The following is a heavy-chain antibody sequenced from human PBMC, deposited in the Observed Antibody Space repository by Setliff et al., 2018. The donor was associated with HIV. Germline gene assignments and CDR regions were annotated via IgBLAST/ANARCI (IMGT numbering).Heavy chain of an antibody. J-gene: IGHJ3*01. CDR3: ARDRSEVVVDGPHDVFDV. D-gene: IGHD2-15*01. Sequence: SETLSLTCTVSGASISSSSHYWGWIRRPPGKGLEWMGFNYYSGTTYHNPSLRSRVAISLDTSRNQFSLDLSSVTAADTAVYYCARDRSEVVVDGPHDVFDVWGRGTTVTVSS. CDR2: NYYSGTT. CDR1: GASISSSSHY. V-gene: IGHV4-39*07.